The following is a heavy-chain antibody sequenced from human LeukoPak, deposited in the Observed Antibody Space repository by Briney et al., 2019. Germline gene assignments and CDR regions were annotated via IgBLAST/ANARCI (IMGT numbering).Heavy chain of an antibody. J-gene: IGHJ6*02. CDR2: ISGSGGST. D-gene: IGHD6-19*01. CDR1: GFTFSSYA. CDR3: ARGSAVAGYYYYYGMDV. Sequence: GGSLRLSCAASGFTFSSYAMSWVRQAPGKGLEWVSAISGSGGSTYYADSVKGRFTISRDNSKNTLYLQMNSLRAEDTAVYYCARGSAVAGYYYYYGMDVWGQGTTVTVSS. V-gene: IGHV3-23*01.